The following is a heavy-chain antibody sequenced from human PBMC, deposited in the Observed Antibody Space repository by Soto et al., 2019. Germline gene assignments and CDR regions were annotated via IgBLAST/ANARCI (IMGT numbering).Heavy chain of an antibody. J-gene: IGHJ6*02. V-gene: IGHV1-8*01. CDR2: MNPNSGNT. Sequence: ASVRVSCKASVYTFTRYDINGVRQATGKGLEWMGWMNPNSGNTGYAQKFQGRVTMTRNTSISTAYMELSSLRSEDTAVYYCARAGGMKKSYYYGMDVWGQGTTVTVSS. CDR3: ARAGGMKKSYYYGMDV. CDR1: VYTFTRYD.